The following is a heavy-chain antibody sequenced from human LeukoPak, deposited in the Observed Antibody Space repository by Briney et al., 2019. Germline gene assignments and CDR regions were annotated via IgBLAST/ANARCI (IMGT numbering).Heavy chain of an antibody. Sequence: PGRSLRLSCAASGFTFSTYWMHWVRQAPGKGLVWVSRTNNDGSSTVYADSVRGRFTISRDNAKNTLYLQMNSLRAEDTAVYYCARDLFYDSSGYYASDSWGQGTLVTVSS. D-gene: IGHD3-22*01. CDR1: GFTFSTYW. J-gene: IGHJ4*02. V-gene: IGHV3-74*01. CDR2: TNNDGSST. CDR3: ARDLFYDSSGYYASDS.